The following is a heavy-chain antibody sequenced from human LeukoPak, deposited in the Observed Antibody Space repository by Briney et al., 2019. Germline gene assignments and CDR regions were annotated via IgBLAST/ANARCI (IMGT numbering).Heavy chain of an antibody. D-gene: IGHD6-19*01. V-gene: IGHV4-4*07. CDR3: ARTRDIAVLNWFDP. CDR2: IYTSGST. J-gene: IGHJ5*02. Sequence: SETLSLTCTVSGGSISSYYWSWIRPPAGKGLEWIGRIYTSGSTNYNPSLKSRVTMSVDTSKNQFSLKLSSVTAADTAVYYCARTRDIAVLNWFDPWGQGTLVTVSS. CDR1: GGSISSYY.